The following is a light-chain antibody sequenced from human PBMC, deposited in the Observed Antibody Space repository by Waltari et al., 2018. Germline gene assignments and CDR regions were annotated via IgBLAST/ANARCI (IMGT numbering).Light chain of an antibody. V-gene: IGKV4-1*01. CDR3: QQRTDWPPLT. CDR1: QSVFYSSKNKNY. CDR2: RAS. J-gene: IGKJ4*01. Sequence: DIVMTQSPDSLAVSLGERATINCKSSQSVFYSSKNKNYLAWYQQKPGQAPKLLIYRASNRESGVPDRFSGSGSGTDFTLTISSLEPEDFAIYYCQQRTDWPPLTFGGGTKVEIK.